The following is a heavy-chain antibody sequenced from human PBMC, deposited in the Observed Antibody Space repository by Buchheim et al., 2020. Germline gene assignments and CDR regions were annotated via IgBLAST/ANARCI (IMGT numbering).Heavy chain of an antibody. V-gene: IGHV4-30-4*01. J-gene: IGHJ6*02. D-gene: IGHD2-15*01. Sequence: QVLLQESGPGLVKPSQTLSLTCIVSSGSIRSANYYWSWIRQSPGKGLEFIGYISDSGSTYYNPSLRSRVTLSVDTSNNQFSLRLRSVTAADTAVYHCARVPYARGYCGGGSCYYYYGVDVWGQGT. CDR2: ISDSGST. CDR3: ARVPYARGYCGGGSCYYYYGVDV. CDR1: SGSIRSANYY.